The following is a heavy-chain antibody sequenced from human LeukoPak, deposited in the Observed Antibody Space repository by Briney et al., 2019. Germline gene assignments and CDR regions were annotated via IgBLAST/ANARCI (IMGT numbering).Heavy chain of an antibody. D-gene: IGHD1-26*01. CDR2: IDKHGSGK. CDR3: ARDAGWGYYDL. CDR1: GFTFSTSW. J-gene: IGHJ4*02. V-gene: IGHV3-7*01. Sequence: PGGSLRLSCVASGFTFSTSWVTWVRQAPGKRLEWVANIDKHGSGKYYADSVEGRLAISRDYAKNSVFLQMSSLSAEDTSVYYCARDAGWGYYDLWGQGTPVTVSS.